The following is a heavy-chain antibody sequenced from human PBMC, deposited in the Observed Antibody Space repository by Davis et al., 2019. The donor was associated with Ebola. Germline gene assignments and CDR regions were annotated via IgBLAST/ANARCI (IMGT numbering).Heavy chain of an antibody. CDR3: ARLNYGDYGLVYYYYGMDV. D-gene: IGHD4-17*01. CDR1: GVSIGSTNYY. Sequence: SETLSLTCAVSGVSIGSTNYYWAWIRQPPGKRLEWIGSIFSSGTTHYNPSLKSRVTMSVNTSRNQFSLQLTSVTAADTAVYYCARLNYGDYGLVYYYYGMDVWGQGTTVTVSS. CDR2: IFSSGTT. J-gene: IGHJ6*02. V-gene: IGHV4-39*07.